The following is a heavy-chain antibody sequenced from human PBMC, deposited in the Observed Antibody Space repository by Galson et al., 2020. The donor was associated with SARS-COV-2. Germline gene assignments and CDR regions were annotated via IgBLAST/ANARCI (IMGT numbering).Heavy chain of an antibody. Sequence: ASVKVSCKASGYTFTNYYMHWVRQAPGRGLEWMGIINPSGGTKAYAQKFQGRVTMTRDTSTSTVYMELSSLRSEDTAVYYCAREYYYDSSEDYYGIDVWGQGTMVTVSS. CDR2: INPSGGTK. CDR3: AREYYYDSSEDYYGIDV. CDR1: GYTFTNYY. D-gene: IGHD3-22*01. V-gene: IGHV1-46*03. J-gene: IGHJ6*02.